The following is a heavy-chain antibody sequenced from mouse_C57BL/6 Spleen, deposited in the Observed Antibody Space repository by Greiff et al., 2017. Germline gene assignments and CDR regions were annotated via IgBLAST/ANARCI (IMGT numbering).Heavy chain of an antibody. CDR2: IDPSDSYT. CDR1: GYTFTSYW. J-gene: IGHJ4*01. D-gene: IGHD3-1*01. V-gene: IGHV1-69*01. Sequence: VQLQQPGAELVMPGASVKLSCKASGYTFTSYWMHWVKQRPGQCLEWIGEIDPSDSYTNYNQKFKGKSTLTVDKSPSTAYMQLSSLTSEDSAVYCCAGYYYAMAYWGQGTPATVSS. CDR3: AGYYYAMAY.